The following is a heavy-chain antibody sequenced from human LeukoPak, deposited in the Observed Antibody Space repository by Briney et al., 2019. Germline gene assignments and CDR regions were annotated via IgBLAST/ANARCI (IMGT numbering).Heavy chain of an antibody. V-gene: IGHV3-30*02. CDR3: AKDKGVRYFDY. D-gene: IGHD1-1*01. CDR1: GFTFSSYW. J-gene: IGHJ4*02. CDR2: IRSDGSDT. Sequence: PGGSLRLSCAASGFTFSSYWMHWVRQAPGKGLEWVTFIRSDGSDTYYADSVKGRFTISRDNSMNTLYLQMNSLRPEDTAVYYCAKDKGVRYFDYWGQGTLVTVSS.